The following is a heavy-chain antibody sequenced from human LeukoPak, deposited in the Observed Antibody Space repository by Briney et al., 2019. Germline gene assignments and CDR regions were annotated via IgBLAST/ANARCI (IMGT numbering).Heavy chain of an antibody. CDR3: AREGGPYRPLDY. V-gene: IGHV4-4*02. Sequence: PSETLSLTCGVSGGSITSTNYWTWVRRPPGKGLEWIGEVNLQGSTNYNPSLMGRVAISVDMSENHISLRLTPVTAADTAVYYCAREGGPYRPLDYSGQGTLVTVSS. CDR1: GGSITSTNY. CDR2: VNLQGST. J-gene: IGHJ4*02.